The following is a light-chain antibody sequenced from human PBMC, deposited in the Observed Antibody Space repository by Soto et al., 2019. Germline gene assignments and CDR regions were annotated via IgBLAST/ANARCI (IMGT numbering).Light chain of an antibody. CDR3: GSWDSSLSAYV. Sequence: QSVMTQPPSVSAAPGQKVTISCSGSSSNIGGNSVSWYQQLPGTAPKLLIYDDYKRPSGIPDRFSGSKSGTSATLGITVFQTGDEADYYCGSWDSSLSAYVFGTGTKLTVL. CDR1: SSNIGGNS. V-gene: IGLV1-51*01. CDR2: DDY. J-gene: IGLJ1*01.